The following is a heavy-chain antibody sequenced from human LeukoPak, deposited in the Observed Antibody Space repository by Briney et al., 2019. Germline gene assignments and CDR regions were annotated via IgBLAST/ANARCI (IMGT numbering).Heavy chain of an antibody. CDR1: GYTFTSYD. V-gene: IGHV1-8*01. CDR2: MNPNSGNT. CDR3: ARSAISGSYPLGY. J-gene: IGHJ4*02. D-gene: IGHD1-26*01. Sequence: ASVKVSCKASGYTFTSYDINWVRQATGQGLEWMGWMNPNSGNTGYAQKFQGRVTMTRNTSISTAYMELSSLRSGDTVVYYCARSAISGSYPLGYWGQGTLVTVSS.